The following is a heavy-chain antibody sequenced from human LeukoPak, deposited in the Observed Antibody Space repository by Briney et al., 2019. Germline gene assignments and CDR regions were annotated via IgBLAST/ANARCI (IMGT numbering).Heavy chain of an antibody. Sequence: GGSLRLSCAASGFTVSSNYMSWVRQAPGKGLEWVAFIRYDGSNKYYADSVKGRFTISRDNSKNTLYLQMNSLRAEDTAVYYCAKDSAAELVIGYWGQGTLVTVSS. D-gene: IGHD6-13*01. V-gene: IGHV3-30*02. CDR3: AKDSAAELVIGY. J-gene: IGHJ4*02. CDR1: GFTVSSNY. CDR2: IRYDGSNK.